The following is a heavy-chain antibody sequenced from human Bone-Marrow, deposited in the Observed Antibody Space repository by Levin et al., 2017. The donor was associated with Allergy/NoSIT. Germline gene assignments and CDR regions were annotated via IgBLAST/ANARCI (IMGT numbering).Heavy chain of an antibody. D-gene: IGHD6-13*01. J-gene: IGHJ5*02. Sequence: PGESLKISCAASGFTFSSYSMNWVRQAPGKGLEWTSYISSSSNTMYYADSVKGRFTISRDNAKNSLFLQMSSLRAEDTAVYYCARKRGSSWYLWFDPWGQGTLVTVSS. CDR3: ARKRGSSWYLWFDP. CDR1: GFTFSSYS. V-gene: IGHV3-48*04. CDR2: ISSSSNTM.